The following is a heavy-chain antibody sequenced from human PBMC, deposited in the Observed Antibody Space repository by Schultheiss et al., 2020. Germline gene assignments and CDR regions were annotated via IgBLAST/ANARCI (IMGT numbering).Heavy chain of an antibody. CDR1: GYTFTSYA. CDR3: ARDSAIFGVAIPNYYYYYMDV. V-gene: IGHV1-46*01. Sequence: ASVKVSCKASGYTFTSYAMHWVRQAPGQRLEWMGIINPSGGSTSYAQKFQGRVTMTRDTSTSTVYMELSSLRSEDTAVYYCARDSAIFGVAIPNYYYYYMDVWGKGTTVNGYS. J-gene: IGHJ6*03. D-gene: IGHD3-3*01. CDR2: INPSGGST.